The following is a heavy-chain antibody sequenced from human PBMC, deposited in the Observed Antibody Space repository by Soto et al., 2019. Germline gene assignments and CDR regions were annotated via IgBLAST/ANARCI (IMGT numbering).Heavy chain of an antibody. CDR3: TTGIYYDLLTGYHDVAY. D-gene: IGHD3-9*01. CDR1: GFNLSHPW. J-gene: IGHJ4*02. V-gene: IGHV3-15*01. CDR2: IKSETDGGTA. Sequence: GGSLRLSCAASGFNLSHPWMTWVRQAAGKGLEWVGRIKSETDGGTADYAAPVKGRITISRDDSKNTVYLQMNSLKTEDTAVYYCTTGIYYDLLTGYHDVAYWGQGTLVTVSS.